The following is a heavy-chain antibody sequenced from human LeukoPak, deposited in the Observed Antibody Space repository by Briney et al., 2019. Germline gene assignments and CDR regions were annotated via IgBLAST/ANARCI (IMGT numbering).Heavy chain of an antibody. CDR1: GYTFTGYY. Sequence: ASVKVSCKASGYTFTGYYMHWVRQAPGQGLEWMGWINPNSGGTNYAQKFQGRVTMTRDTSISTAYMELSRLRSDDTAVYYCASCSTSCYLVSDAFDIWGQGTMVTVSS. D-gene: IGHD2-2*01. J-gene: IGHJ3*02. CDR2: INPNSGGT. V-gene: IGHV1-2*02. CDR3: ASCSTSCYLVSDAFDI.